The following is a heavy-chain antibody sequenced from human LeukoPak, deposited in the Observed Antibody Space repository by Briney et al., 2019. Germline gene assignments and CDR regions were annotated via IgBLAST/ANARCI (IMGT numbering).Heavy chain of an antibody. CDR3: AKESGKFDY. CDR1: GLPIADFA. V-gene: IGHV3-43*02. Sequence: GGSLRLSCVASGLPIADFAMHWVRQAPGKGLEWVSLISGDGASTFYADSVKGRFSISRDNSKNSLYLEMTSLRTEDAAMYYCAKESGKFDYWGQGTLVAVSS. CDR2: ISGDGAST. J-gene: IGHJ4*02.